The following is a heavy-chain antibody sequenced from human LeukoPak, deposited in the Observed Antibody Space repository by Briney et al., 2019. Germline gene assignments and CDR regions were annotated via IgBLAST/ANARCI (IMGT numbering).Heavy chain of an antibody. V-gene: IGHV4-39*02. CDR3: ARDLAY. CDR2: IYNSGST. CDR1: GGYISSSTYY. Sequence: SETLSLTCNVSGGYISSSTYYWGWIRQPPGKGLESIGSIYNSGSTYYNPSLKSRVTIAVDTSKNQFSLKLSSVTAADTAVYYCARDLAYWGQGTLVTVSS. J-gene: IGHJ4*02.